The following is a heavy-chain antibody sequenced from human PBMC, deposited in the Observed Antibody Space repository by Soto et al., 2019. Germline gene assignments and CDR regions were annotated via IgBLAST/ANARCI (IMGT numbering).Heavy chain of an antibody. CDR1: AGSVCCTSHH. V-gene: IGHV4-39*07. Sequence: SETPSLTRNGSAGSVCCTSHHGGWLQQPPGKGLEWIGTIYYSGSTNYNSSLKSRVTMSVDTSKNQFSLKLSSVTAADTAVYYCEGLTIFGVVAYNWFDTWGKGTLGTVS. D-gene: IGHD3-3*01. J-gene: IGHJ5*02. CDR2: IYYSGST. CDR3: EGLTIFGVVAYNWFDT.